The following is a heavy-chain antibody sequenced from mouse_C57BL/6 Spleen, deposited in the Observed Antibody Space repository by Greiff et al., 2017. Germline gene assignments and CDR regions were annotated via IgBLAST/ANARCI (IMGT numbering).Heavy chain of an antibody. CDR2: INPGSGGT. CDR1: GYAFTNYL. CDR3: ARWDYYGSSYDY. J-gene: IGHJ2*01. Sequence: QVQLKESGAELVRPGTSVKVSCKASGYAFTNYLIEWVKQRPGQGLEWIGVINPGSGGTNYNEKFKGKATLTADKSSSTAYMQLSSLTSEDSAVYFCARWDYYGSSYDYWGQGTTRTVSS. D-gene: IGHD1-1*01. V-gene: IGHV1-54*01.